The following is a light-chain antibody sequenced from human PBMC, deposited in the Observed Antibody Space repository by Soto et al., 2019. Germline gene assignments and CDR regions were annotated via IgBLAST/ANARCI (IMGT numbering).Light chain of an antibody. Sequence: EIVMTQSPATLSVSPGERATLSCRASQSVASNLAWYQQKPGQAPRLLIYRASTRATGIPARFSGSRSETEFTLTISSLQSEDFAVYYCQQYNNWPPMYTFGQGTKLEIK. CDR3: QQYNNWPPMYT. V-gene: IGKV3-15*01. CDR2: RAS. CDR1: QSVASN. J-gene: IGKJ2*01.